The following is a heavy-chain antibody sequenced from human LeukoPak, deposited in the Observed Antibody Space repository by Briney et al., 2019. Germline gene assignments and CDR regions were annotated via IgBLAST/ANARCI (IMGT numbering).Heavy chain of an antibody. CDR2: IKQDGSET. J-gene: IGHJ4*02. Sequence: GGSLRLSCAASGFIFGSYWMSWVRQVPGKGLEWVANIKQDGSETYYVDSVEGRFTISRDNAKNSLFLQMNSLRADDTALYYCARGVTGAWYLRYYFEYWGQGILVTVSS. D-gene: IGHD6-13*01. CDR1: GFIFGSYW. V-gene: IGHV3-7*03. CDR3: ARGVTGAWYLRYYFEY.